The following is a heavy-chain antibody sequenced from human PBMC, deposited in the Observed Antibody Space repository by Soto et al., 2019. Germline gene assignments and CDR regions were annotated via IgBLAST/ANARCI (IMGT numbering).Heavy chain of an antibody. J-gene: IGHJ4*02. CDR2: IDPSDSYT. CDR3: AIQNEGYDSPFDC. CDR1: GYSFTNFW. V-gene: IGHV5-10-1*01. D-gene: IGHD5-12*01. Sequence: GESLKISCETSGYSFTNFWISWVRQMPGKGLEWMGRIDPSDSYTNYSPSFQGHVTFSADESINTAYLQMNSLRAEDTAIYYCAIQNEGYDSPFDCWGPGTLVTVSS.